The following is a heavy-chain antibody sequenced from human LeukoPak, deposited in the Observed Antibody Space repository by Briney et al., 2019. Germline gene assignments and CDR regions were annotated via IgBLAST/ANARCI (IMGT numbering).Heavy chain of an antibody. CDR3: ARHDGVGVQLWSADY. Sequence: GESLKISCKGSGYSFTSYWIGWVRQMPGKGLEWMGIIYPGDSDTRYSPSFQGQVTISADKSISTAYLQWSSPKASDTAMYYCARHDGVGVQLWSADYWGQGTLVTVSS. V-gene: IGHV5-51*01. CDR2: IYPGDSDT. D-gene: IGHD5-18*01. CDR1: GYSFTSYW. J-gene: IGHJ4*02.